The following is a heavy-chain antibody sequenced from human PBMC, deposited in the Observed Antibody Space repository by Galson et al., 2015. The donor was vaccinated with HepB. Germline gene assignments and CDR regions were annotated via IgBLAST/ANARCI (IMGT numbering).Heavy chain of an antibody. D-gene: IGHD5-18*01. V-gene: IGHV4-59*01. CDR2: IYYSGST. CDR3: ASARGYSYGYKENWFDP. Sequence: ETLSLTCTVSGGSISSYYWSWIRQPPGKGLEWIGYIYYSGSTNYNPSLKSRVTISVDTSKNQFSLKLSSVTAADTAVYYCASARGYSYGYKENWFDPWGQGTLVTVSS. J-gene: IGHJ5*02. CDR1: GGSISSYY.